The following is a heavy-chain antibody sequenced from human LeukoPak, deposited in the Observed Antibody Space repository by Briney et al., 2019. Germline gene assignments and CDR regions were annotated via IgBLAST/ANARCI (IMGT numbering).Heavy chain of an antibody. V-gene: IGHV3-53*04. CDR1: GFTVSSNY. CDR3: ARDSSSGWYRGFDY. Sequence: GGSLRLSCAASGFTVSSNYMSWVRQAPGKGLEWVSVIYSGGSTYYADSVKGRFTISRHNSKNTLYFQMNSLRAEDTAVYYCARDSSSGWYRGFDYWGQGTLVTVSS. CDR2: IYSGGST. D-gene: IGHD6-19*01. J-gene: IGHJ4*02.